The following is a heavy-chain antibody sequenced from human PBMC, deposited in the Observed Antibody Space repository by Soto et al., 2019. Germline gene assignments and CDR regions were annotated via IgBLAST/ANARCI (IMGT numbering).Heavy chain of an antibody. CDR2: ISAYNGNT. D-gene: IGHD4-17*01. J-gene: IGHJ6*02. Sequence: QVQLVQSGAEVKKPGASVKVSCKASGYTFTSYGISWVRQAPGQGLEWMGWISAYNGNTNYAQKLQGRVTMTTDTPPSTAYMELRSLRSDDTAVYYCARDLSYGDPQGYYYGMDVWGQGTTVTVSS. CDR3: ARDLSYGDPQGYYYGMDV. CDR1: GYTFTSYG. V-gene: IGHV1-18*01.